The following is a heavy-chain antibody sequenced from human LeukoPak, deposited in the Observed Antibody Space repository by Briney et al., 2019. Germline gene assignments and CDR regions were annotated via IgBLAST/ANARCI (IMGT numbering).Heavy chain of an antibody. CDR3: ARGRERGSSSSFTDY. V-gene: IGHV1-8*03. CDR1: GGTFSSYA. CDR2: MNPNSANT. D-gene: IGHD6-6*01. J-gene: IGHJ4*02. Sequence: ASVKVSCKASGGTFSSYAISWVRQATGQGLEWMGWMNPNSANTGYAQKFQGRVTITRNTSISTTYMELSSLRFEDTAVYYCARGRERGSSSSFTDYWGQGTLVIVSS.